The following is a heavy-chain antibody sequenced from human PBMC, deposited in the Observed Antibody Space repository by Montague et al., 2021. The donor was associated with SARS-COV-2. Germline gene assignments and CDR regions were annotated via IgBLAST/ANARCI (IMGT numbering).Heavy chain of an antibody. CDR1: GFTSGFIFRKVA. Sequence: SLRLSCAASGFTSGFIFRKVAMSWVRQAPGKGLEWVSAIGGSGDTYYADSVKGRFAISRDNSKNTLYLQMNSRRADDTAVYYCAKEMGHGRPFDYWGQGALVTVSS. J-gene: IGHJ4*02. V-gene: IGHV3-23*01. D-gene: IGHD2-15*01. CDR2: IGGSGDT. CDR3: AKEMGHGRPFDY.